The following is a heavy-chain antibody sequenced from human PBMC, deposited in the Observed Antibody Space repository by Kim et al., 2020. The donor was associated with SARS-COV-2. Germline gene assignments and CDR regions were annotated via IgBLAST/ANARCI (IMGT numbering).Heavy chain of an antibody. CDR3: IRTRSGGNFDY. D-gene: IGHD1-26*01. V-gene: IGHV1-46*03. J-gene: IGHJ4*02. Sequence: YTQKFKGRVTMTRDTSTSAVYMELSSLRSEDTAMYYCIRTRSGGNFDYGGQGTLVTVSS.